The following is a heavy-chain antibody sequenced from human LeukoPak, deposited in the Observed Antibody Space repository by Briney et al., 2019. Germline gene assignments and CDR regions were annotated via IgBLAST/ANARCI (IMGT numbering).Heavy chain of an antibody. CDR3: ARGVYGNFDS. CDR2: ISLDGSDT. D-gene: IGHD3-10*01. V-gene: IGHV3-74*01. J-gene: IGHJ4*02. Sequence: GGSLRLSCAASGFTFNNYWMHWVRQDSGKGLAWVSRISLDGSDTNYADSVKGRFTVTRDNAKNTLYLHMNSLRAEDTAVYYCARGVYGNFDSWGQGILVTVSS. CDR1: GFTFNNYW.